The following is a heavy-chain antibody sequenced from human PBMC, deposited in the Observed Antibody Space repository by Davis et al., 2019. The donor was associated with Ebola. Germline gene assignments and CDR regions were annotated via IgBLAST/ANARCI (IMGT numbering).Heavy chain of an antibody. CDR3: ARGGHGRFGEFGY. J-gene: IGHJ4*02. V-gene: IGHV1-69*05. Sequence: SVKVSCKASGGTFSSYAISWVRQAPGQGLEWMGGIIPIFGTANYAQKFQGRVTMTRDTSTSTVYMELSSLGSEDTAVYYCARGGHGRFGEFGYWGQGTLVTVSS. D-gene: IGHD3-10*01. CDR1: GGTFSSYA. CDR2: IIPIFGTA.